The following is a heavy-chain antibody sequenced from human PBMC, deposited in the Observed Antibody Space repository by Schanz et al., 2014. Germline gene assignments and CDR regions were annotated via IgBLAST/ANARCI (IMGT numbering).Heavy chain of an antibody. CDR1: GFTVSKNY. D-gene: IGHD3-16*01. CDR2: IGGSGDST. V-gene: IGHV3-23*04. J-gene: IGHJ3*02. CDR3: AKGVGGGLLLGSTFDN. Sequence: VQLVESGGGVVQPGRSLRLSCAASGFTVSKNYMSWVRQAPGKGLEWVSGIGGSGDSTHYADSVKGRFIISRDNSKNTLYLQVNSLRAEDTAVYYCAKGVGGGLLLGSTFDNWGQGTMVTVTS.